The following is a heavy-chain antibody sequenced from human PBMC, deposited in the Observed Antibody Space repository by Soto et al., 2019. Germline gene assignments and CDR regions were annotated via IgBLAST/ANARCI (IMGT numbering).Heavy chain of an antibody. V-gene: IGHV4-30-2*06. CDR1: GDSISSGGFS. J-gene: IGHJ4*02. Sequence: SETLSLTCAVSGDSISSGGFSWSWIRQSPGKGLELIGYIYYSGSTYYNPSLKSRVTISVDRSKNEFSLRLSSVTAADTAVYYCARATFIRKGYHDATDYYYFDYWAQGTLVTVSS. CDR2: IYYSGST. D-gene: IGHD3-22*01. CDR3: ARATFIRKGYHDATDYYYFDY.